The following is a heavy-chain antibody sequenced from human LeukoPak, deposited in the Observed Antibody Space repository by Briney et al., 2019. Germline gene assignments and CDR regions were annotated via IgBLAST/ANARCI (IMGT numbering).Heavy chain of an antibody. CDR3: GRQVDTTMALPDY. Sequence: ASVKVSCKASGYTFANYGIRWVRQAPGLGLEWMGWISGYNGNTNYAQKFQGRVTMTTDTSTSTAFMELRSLRSDDTAVYYCGRQVDTTMALPDYWGQGTLVTVSS. CDR2: ISGYNGNT. CDR1: GYTFANYG. D-gene: IGHD5-18*01. V-gene: IGHV1-18*01. J-gene: IGHJ4*02.